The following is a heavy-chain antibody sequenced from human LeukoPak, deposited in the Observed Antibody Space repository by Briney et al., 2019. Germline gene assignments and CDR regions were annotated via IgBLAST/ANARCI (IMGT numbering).Heavy chain of an antibody. J-gene: IGHJ6*02. V-gene: IGHV4-4*07. CDR1: GGSISSKY. D-gene: IGHD5-18*01. Sequence: SEPLSLTCTVSGGSISSKYWGWSRQPAGKGLEWIGRISGSGSTTYNPSLKSRVTMSVDTSKNQFSLKLTSVTAADTAVYYCARDPPDTTMANAMDVWGQGTTVTVTS. CDR2: ISGSGST. CDR3: ARDPPDTTMANAMDV.